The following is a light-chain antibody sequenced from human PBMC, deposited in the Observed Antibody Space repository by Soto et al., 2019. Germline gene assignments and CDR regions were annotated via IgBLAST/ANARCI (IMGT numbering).Light chain of an antibody. V-gene: IGKV3-20*01. Sequence: ENVLTQXPGTLSLSPGERATLSCRASQVXSRYLSWYQQRPGQAPRLLMYGASSRATGIPDRFSGSGSGTDFTLTISRLEPEDFAVYYCQQYSTSPISFGQGTRLEIK. CDR2: GAS. CDR1: QVXSRY. J-gene: IGKJ5*01. CDR3: QQYSTSPIS.